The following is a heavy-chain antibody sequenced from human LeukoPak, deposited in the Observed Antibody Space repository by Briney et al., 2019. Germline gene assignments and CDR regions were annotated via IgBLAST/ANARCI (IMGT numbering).Heavy chain of an antibody. J-gene: IGHJ4*02. D-gene: IGHD6-13*01. CDR3: ARSLYSSSWYEGVAFDY. V-gene: IGHV4-59*01. CDR2: IYYSGST. CDR1: GGSISSYY. Sequence: SETLSLTCTVSGGSISSYYWSWIRQPPGKGLEWIGYIYYSGSTNYNPSLKSRVTISVDTSKNQFSLKLSSVTAADTAVYYCARSLYSSSWYEGVAFDYWGQGTLVTVSS.